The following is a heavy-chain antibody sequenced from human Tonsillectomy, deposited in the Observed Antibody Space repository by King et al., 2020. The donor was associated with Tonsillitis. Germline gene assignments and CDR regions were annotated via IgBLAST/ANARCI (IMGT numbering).Heavy chain of an antibody. CDR3: ASDPAYDILSCYQGFDS. V-gene: IGHV3-21*01. J-gene: IGHJ4*02. CDR1: GFTFSTYS. CDR2: ISSSSSNI. D-gene: IGHD3-9*01. Sequence: VQLVESGGGLVKPGGSLRLSCAASGFTFSTYSMNWVRQAPGKGVEWVSFISSSSSNIYYAYSVKGRFTITRDNAKNYLYLQMNSQRAEDTAVYYCASDPAYDILSCYQGFDSWGQGTLVTVSS.